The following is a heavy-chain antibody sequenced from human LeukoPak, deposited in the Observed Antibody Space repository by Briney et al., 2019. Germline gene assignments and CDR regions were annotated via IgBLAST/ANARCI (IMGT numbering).Heavy chain of an antibody. V-gene: IGHV1-8*01. CDR2: MYLKSGNT. J-gene: IGHJ6*02. CDR1: GYTFTSYD. D-gene: IGHD6-13*01. Sequence: AAVKVSCKASGYTFTSYDLYWVRPATGQGRGRVGWMYLKSGNTGSAQTCQGRVTMTRNTSISTAYMELSSLRSEDTAVYYCASSGIAEAGRDYYYYGVDVWGQGTTVTVSS. CDR3: ASSGIAEAGRDYYYYGVDV.